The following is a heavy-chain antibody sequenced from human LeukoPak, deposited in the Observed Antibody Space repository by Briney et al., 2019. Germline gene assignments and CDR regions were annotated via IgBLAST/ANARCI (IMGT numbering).Heavy chain of an antibody. CDR1: GYTFTNSY. CDR2: INLKSGDT. Sequence: ASVKVSCKASGYTFTNSYMHWVRQAPGRGLEYLAWINLKSGDTIYAQKFQGRVTLTRDTSISTAYMDLGSLRFDDTAIYYCAREGRHCGGDCYSFDFWGQGTLVTVSS. D-gene: IGHD2-21*02. CDR3: AREGRHCGGDCYSFDF. V-gene: IGHV1-2*02. J-gene: IGHJ4*02.